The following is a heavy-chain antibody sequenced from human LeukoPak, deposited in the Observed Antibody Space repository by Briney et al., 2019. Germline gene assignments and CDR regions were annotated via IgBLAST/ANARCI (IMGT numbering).Heavy chain of an antibody. V-gene: IGHV3-48*01. J-gene: IGHJ4*02. Sequence: GGPLRLSCAASGFTFSSYSMNWVRQAPGKGLEWVSYISSSSSTIYYADSVKGRFTISRDNAKNSLYLQMNSLRAEDTAVYYCARDHRVVPAAITNWGQGTLVTVSS. CDR3: ARDHRVVPAAITN. D-gene: IGHD2-2*02. CDR1: GFTFSSYS. CDR2: ISSSSSTI.